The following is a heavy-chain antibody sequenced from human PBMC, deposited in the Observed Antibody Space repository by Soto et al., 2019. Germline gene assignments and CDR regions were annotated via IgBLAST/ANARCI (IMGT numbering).Heavy chain of an antibody. Sequence: LSLTCAASGFTFSGSAMHWVRQASGKGLEWVGRIRSKANSYATAYAASVKGRFTISRNDSKNTAYLQMNSLKTEDTAVYYCTSPQDYDYYYYMDVWGKGTTVTVSS. CDR1: GFTFSGSA. J-gene: IGHJ6*03. CDR3: TSPQDYDYYYYMDV. CDR2: IRSKANSYAT. V-gene: IGHV3-73*01.